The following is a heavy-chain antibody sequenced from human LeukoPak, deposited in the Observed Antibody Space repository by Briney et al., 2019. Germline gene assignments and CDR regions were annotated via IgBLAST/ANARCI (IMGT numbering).Heavy chain of an antibody. CDR3: ARVGNYYYYYYMDV. V-gene: IGHV1-18*01. CDR1: GYTFTSYG. J-gene: IGHJ6*03. Sequence: ASVKVSCKASGYTFTSYGISWVRQAPGQGLEWMGWISAYNGNTNYAQKLQGRVTMTTDTSTSTAYMELRNLRSDDTAVYYCARVGNYYYYYYMDVWGKGTTVTVSS. CDR2: ISAYNGNT.